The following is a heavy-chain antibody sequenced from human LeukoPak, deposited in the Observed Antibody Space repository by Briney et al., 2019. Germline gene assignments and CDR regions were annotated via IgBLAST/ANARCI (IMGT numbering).Heavy chain of an antibody. D-gene: IGHD4-11*01. CDR1: GGSISSSSYY. CDR2: IYTSGST. CDR3: ARETVTLLAYYFDY. Sequence: SETLSLTCTVSGGSISSSSYYWGWIRQPAGKGLGWIGRIYTSGSTNYNPSLKSRVTISVDTSKNQFSLKLSSVTAADTAVYYCARETVTLLAYYFDYWGQGTLVTVSS. J-gene: IGHJ4*02. V-gene: IGHV4-61*02.